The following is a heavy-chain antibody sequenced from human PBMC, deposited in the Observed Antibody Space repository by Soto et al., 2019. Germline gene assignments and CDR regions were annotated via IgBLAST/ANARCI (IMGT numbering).Heavy chain of an antibody. Sequence: GGSLRLSCAASGFTFSSYGMHWVRQAPGKGLEWVAVISYDGSNKYYADSVKGRFTISRDNSKNTLYLQMNSLRAEDTAVYYCARDSKYYDFWSGYYPTNYYYGMDVWGQGTTVTVSS. CDR1: GFTFSSYG. CDR2: ISYDGSNK. D-gene: IGHD3-3*01. CDR3: ARDSKYYDFWSGYYPTNYYYGMDV. J-gene: IGHJ6*02. V-gene: IGHV3-30*03.